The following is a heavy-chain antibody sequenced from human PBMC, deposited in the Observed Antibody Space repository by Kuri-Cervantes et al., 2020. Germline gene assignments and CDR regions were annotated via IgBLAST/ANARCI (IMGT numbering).Heavy chain of an antibody. V-gene: IGHV1-18*01. Sequence: ASVKVSCKASGYTFSNYAMHWVRQAPGQGLEWMGWISVDNGDTKFAQNLQGRVTLTTDTSTSTAYLELRSLRSDDTAVYYCARPNWNGNYYYMDIWGKGTAVTVSS. CDR1: GYTFSNYA. CDR2: ISVDNGDT. J-gene: IGHJ6*03. CDR3: ARPNWNGNYYYMDI. D-gene: IGHD1-1*01.